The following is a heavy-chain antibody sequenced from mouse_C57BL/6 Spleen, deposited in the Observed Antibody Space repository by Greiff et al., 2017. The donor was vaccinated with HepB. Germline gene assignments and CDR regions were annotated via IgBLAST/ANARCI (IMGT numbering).Heavy chain of an antibody. CDR3: ARVPDYGKGQGYAMDY. J-gene: IGHJ4*01. CDR2: ISYDGSN. D-gene: IGHD2-4*01. V-gene: IGHV3-6*01. Sequence: EVQLQQSGPGLVKPSQSLSLTCSVTGYSITSGYYWNWIRQFPGNKLEWMGYISYDGSNNYNPSLKNRISITRDTSKNQFFLKLNSVTTEDTATYYCARVPDYGKGQGYAMDYWGQGTSVTVSS. CDR1: GYSITSGYY.